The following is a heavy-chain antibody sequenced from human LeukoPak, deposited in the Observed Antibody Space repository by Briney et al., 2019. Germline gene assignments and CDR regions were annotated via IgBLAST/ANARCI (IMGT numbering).Heavy chain of an antibody. V-gene: IGHV3-23*01. CDR1: GFNISSYA. J-gene: IGHJ4*02. D-gene: IGHD1-26*01. Sequence: GGSLRLSCAASGFNISSYATSWVRQAPGQGLEWGSAISSSGSTYYTDSGKGRFTISRHNSNNTLYLQMNTLSVDATALYYCAKRDSGTYRGPLAYWGQGTLVTVSS. CDR2: ISSSGST. CDR3: AKRDSGTYRGPLAY.